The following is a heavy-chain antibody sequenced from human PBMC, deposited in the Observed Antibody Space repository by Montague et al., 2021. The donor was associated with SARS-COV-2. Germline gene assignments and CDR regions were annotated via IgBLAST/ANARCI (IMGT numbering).Heavy chain of an antibody. Sequence: SLRLSCAASGFTFSSYAMHWVRQAPGKGLEYVSAISSNGGSTYYANSVKGRFTISRDNSKSTLYLQMGSLRAEDMAVYYCARGRAVAVYDYWGQGTLVTVSS. V-gene: IGHV3-64*01. CDR3: ARGRAVAVYDY. CDR1: GFTFSSYA. D-gene: IGHD6-19*01. J-gene: IGHJ4*02. CDR2: ISSNGGST.